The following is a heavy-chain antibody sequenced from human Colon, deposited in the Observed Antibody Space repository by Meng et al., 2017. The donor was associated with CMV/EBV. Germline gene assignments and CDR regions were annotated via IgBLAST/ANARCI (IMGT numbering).Heavy chain of an antibody. CDR1: GDSTSSSIYY. D-gene: IGHD5-12*01. J-gene: IGHJ4*02. CDR2: VFHTGSN. Sequence: SETLSLTCTVSGDSTSSSIYYWGWVRQPPGKGLEWIGKVFHTGSNFYNESLSGRASISIDTSRNHFSLSLKSVAAADTAVYFCARVKWQRFVDFWGQGMMVTVSS. V-gene: IGHV4-39*07. CDR3: ARVKWQRFVDF.